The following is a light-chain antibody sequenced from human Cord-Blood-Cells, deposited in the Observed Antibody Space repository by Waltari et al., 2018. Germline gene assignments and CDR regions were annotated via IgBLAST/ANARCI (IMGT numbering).Light chain of an antibody. J-gene: IGKJ1*01. Sequence: LLPQSPATLPLSAGESATPSCRASQSVSSYLAWYQQKPGQAPRLLIYDASNRATGIPARFSGSGSGTDFTLTISSLEPEDFAVYYCQQRSNWPTWTFGQGTKVEIK. CDR2: DAS. CDR3: QQRSNWPTWT. CDR1: QSVSSY. V-gene: IGKV3-11*01.